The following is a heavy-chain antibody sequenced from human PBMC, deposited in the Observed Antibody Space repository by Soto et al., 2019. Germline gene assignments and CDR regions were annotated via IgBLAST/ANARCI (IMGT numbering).Heavy chain of an antibody. J-gene: IGHJ3*02. CDR1: GFTFSSYG. CDR3: AKDESYAFDI. V-gene: IGHV3-30*18. CDR2: ISYDGSNK. Sequence: QVQLMESGGGVVQPGRSLRLSCAASGFTFSSYGMHWVRQAPGKGLEWVAVISYDGSNKYYADSVKGRFTISRDNSKNTLYLQMNSLRAEDTAVYYCAKDESYAFDIWGQGTMVTVSS.